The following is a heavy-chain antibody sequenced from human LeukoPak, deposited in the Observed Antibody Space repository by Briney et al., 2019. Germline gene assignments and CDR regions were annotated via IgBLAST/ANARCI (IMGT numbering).Heavy chain of an antibody. J-gene: IGHJ4*02. Sequence: ASVKVSCKASGYTFTSYDINWVRQATGQGLEWMGWMNPNSGNTGYAQKFQGRVTMTRNTSISTAYMELSSLRSEDTAVYYCVREVVLMVYAVGYWGQGTLVTVSS. CDR1: GYTFTSYD. CDR3: VREVVLMVYAVGY. V-gene: IGHV1-8*01. D-gene: IGHD2-8*01. CDR2: MNPNSGNT.